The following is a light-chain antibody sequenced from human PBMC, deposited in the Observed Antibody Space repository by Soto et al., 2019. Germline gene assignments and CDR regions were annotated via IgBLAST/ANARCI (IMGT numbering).Light chain of an antibody. CDR2: GAS. J-gene: IGKJ1*01. Sequence: EIVMTQSPATLSVSPGERATLSCRASQSVSSNLAWYQHKPGQSPRLLIYGASARATGIPARFSGGGSGAEYTLTISSLQSEDFAVYYCQQYDKWPRTFGQGTKVDI. V-gene: IGKV3-15*01. CDR3: QQYDKWPRT. CDR1: QSVSSN.